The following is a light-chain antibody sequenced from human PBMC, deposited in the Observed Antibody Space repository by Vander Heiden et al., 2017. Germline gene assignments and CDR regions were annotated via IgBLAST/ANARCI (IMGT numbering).Light chain of an antibody. V-gene: IGKV1-5*03. J-gene: IGKJ2*01. CDR3: QQYNSYPYT. CDR1: QSISSW. Sequence: DIQTTQSPSTLSASVGDSVNITCRASQSISSWLAWYQQKPGKAPKLLIYKASSLESGVPSRFSGSGSGTEFTLTISSLQPDDFATYYCQQYNSYPYTFGQGTKLEIK. CDR2: KAS.